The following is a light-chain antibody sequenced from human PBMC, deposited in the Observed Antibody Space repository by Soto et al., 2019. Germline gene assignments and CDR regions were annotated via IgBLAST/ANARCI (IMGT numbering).Light chain of an antibody. CDR2: GAS. CDR1: QSVSSN. Sequence: EIVMTQSPATLSVSPGERATLSARALQSVSSNLAGYQQKPGQAPRLLIYGASTRATGIPARFSGSGSGTEFTLTISSLQSEDFAIYYCQHYNNWPPWTFGQGTKVEIK. J-gene: IGKJ1*01. V-gene: IGKV3-15*01. CDR3: QHYNNWPPWT.